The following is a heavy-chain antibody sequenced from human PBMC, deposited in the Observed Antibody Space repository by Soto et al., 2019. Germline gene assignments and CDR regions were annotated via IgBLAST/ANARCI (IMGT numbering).Heavy chain of an antibody. J-gene: IGHJ4*02. V-gene: IGHV3-33*01. CDR1: GFTFSSYG. D-gene: IGHD3-22*01. Sequence: QVQLVESGGGVVQPGRSLRLSCAASGFTFSSYGMHWVRQAPGKGLEWVAVIWYDGSNKYYADSVKGRFTISRDNSKNTLYLQMNSLRAEDTAVYYCARGVRGYCDSSGYWGPNYWGQGTLVTVSS. CDR3: ARGVRGYCDSSGYWGPNY. CDR2: IWYDGSNK.